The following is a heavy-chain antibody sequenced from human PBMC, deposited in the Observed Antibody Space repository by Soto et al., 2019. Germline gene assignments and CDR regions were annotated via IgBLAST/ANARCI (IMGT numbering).Heavy chain of an antibody. J-gene: IGHJ2*01. Sequence: EVQLLESGGGLVQPGGSLRLSCAGSGFTFINYATNWVRQAPVKGLEWVSTISGGGDAPFFADSVRGRFTISRDNSKNTVTLQMNNLGVDDTAVYFCARKVPGSTSRPDYWYFDLWGRGTLVTVSS. V-gene: IGHV3-23*01. D-gene: IGHD3-10*01. CDR2: ISGGGDAP. CDR3: ARKVPGSTSRPDYWYFDL. CDR1: GFTFINYA.